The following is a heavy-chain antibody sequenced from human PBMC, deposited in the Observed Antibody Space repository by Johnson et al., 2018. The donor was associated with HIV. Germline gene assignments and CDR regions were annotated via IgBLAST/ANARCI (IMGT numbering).Heavy chain of an antibody. CDR1: GFTFDDYT. V-gene: IGHV3-43*01. J-gene: IGHJ3*02. CDR2: ISWDGDST. Sequence: VQLVESGGGSIQPGGSLRLSCAASGFTFDDYTMHWVRQAPGKGLEWVSLISWDGDSTYYADSVKGRFTISRDNSKNTLSLQMNSLRAEDTAVYYCARVPNDAFDIWGQGTMVTVSS. CDR3: ARVPNDAFDI.